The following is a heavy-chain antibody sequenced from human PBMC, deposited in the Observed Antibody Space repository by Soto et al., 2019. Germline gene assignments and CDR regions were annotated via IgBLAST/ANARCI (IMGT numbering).Heavy chain of an antibody. J-gene: IGHJ6*02. Sequence: SETLSLTCTVSGGSISSVGYYWSWIRQHPGKGLEWIGYIYDSGSSYYNPSLKSRVSIPVDTPKNQFSLKLSSVTAADTAIYYCARGDGRGSSSYYGMDVWGQGTTVT. CDR3: ARGDGRGSSSYYGMDV. D-gene: IGHD6-6*01. CDR2: IYDSGSS. V-gene: IGHV4-31*03. CDR1: GGSISSVGYY.